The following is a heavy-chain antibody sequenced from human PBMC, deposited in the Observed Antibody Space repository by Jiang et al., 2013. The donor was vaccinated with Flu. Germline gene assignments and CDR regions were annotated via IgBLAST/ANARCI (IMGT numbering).Heavy chain of an antibody. CDR1: GFTFSTYT. V-gene: IGHV3-48*02. D-gene: IGHD3-22*01. Sequence: VQLVESGGDLVQPGGSLRLSCAVSGFTFSTYTMNWVRQAPGKGLEWVSYISSNSGTTYSADSVKGRFTISRDNAKNSLYLQMNSLRDEDTAVYYCARAGSSGFPYFDYWGQGTLVTVSS. CDR3: ARAGSSGFPYFDY. CDR2: ISSNSGTT. J-gene: IGHJ4*02.